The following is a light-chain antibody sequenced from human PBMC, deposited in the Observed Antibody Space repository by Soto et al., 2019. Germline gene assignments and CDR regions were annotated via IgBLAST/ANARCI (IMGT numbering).Light chain of an antibody. CDR3: QHYNSWPLT. Sequence: ETVMTQSPATLSVSPGERATLSCRASQSVSSNLASYQQKPGQAPRLLIYGASTRATGIPVRFSGSGSGTEFTLTISSLQSEDFAVDYCQHYNSWPLTVGGGTKVEIK. J-gene: IGKJ4*01. CDR1: QSVSSN. V-gene: IGKV3-15*01. CDR2: GAS.